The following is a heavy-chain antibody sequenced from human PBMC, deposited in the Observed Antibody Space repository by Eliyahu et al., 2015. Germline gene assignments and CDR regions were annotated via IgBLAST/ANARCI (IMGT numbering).Heavy chain of an antibody. CDR3: ARSFNWNDEWWFDP. CDR2: MYYSGRA. Sequence: QLQLQESGPGLVKPSETLSLTCTVSGDSIXRRSYYWGWIRQPPGKGLEWIGSMYYSGRANYSPSLKSRVTISVDTSKNQFSLKLSSVTAADTAMYYCARSFNWNDEWWFDPWGQGTLVTVSS. CDR1: GDSIXRRSYY. V-gene: IGHV4-39*01. D-gene: IGHD1-1*01. J-gene: IGHJ5*02.